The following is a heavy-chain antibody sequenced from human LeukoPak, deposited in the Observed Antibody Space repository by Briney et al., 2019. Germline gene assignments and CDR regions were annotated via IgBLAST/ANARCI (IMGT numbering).Heavy chain of an antibody. CDR1: DGSISSYY. J-gene: IGHJ4*02. D-gene: IGHD5-18*01. V-gene: IGHV4-59*12. CDR2: IYYSGST. CDR3: AHDGFATGDSTAIGY. Sequence: SETLSLTCTVSDGSISSYYWSWIRQPPGKGLEWIGYIYYSGSTNYTPSLKNRVTISVDTSKNQFSLKLTSVTAADTAVYYCAHDGFATGDSTAIGYWGQGTLVTVSS.